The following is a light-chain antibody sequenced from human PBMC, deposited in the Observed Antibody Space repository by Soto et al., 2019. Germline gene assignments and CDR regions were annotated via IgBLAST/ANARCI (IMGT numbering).Light chain of an antibody. V-gene: IGKV1-39*01. CDR3: QQSYSTPLT. Sequence: DIPMTQSPSSLSASVGDRVTITCRASETITYYLNWYQQKPGKAPKLLIHGASSLQGGVPSRFNGRGSGTDFTLTITSLQLEDLATYYCQQSYSTPLTFGGGTKVEI. CDR2: GAS. J-gene: IGKJ4*01. CDR1: ETITYY.